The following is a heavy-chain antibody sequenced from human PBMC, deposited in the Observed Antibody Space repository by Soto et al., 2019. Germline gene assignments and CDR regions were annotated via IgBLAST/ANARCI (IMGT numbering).Heavy chain of an antibody. CDR3: ARESYSSSRPDGYYYYYGMDV. V-gene: IGHV6-1*01. D-gene: IGHD6-6*01. Sequence: QTLSLTCAISGDSVSSNSAAWNWIRQSPSRGLEWLGRAYYRSKWYNDYAVSLKSRITINPDTSKNQFSLQLNSVTPEDTAVYYCARESYSSSRPDGYYYYYGMDVWGQGTTVTVSS. CDR2: AYYRSKWYN. J-gene: IGHJ6*02. CDR1: GDSVSSNSAA.